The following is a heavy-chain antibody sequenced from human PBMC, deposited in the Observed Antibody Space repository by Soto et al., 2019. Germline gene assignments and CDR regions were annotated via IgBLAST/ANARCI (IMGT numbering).Heavy chain of an antibody. D-gene: IGHD5-18*01. CDR2: IGTAGDT. CDR3: ARVGGYSYGYGAFDI. Sequence: GGSLRLSCAASGFTFSSYDMHWVRQATGKGLEWVSAIGTAGDTYYPGSVKGRFTISRENAKNSLYLQMNSLRAEDTAVYYCARVGGYSYGYGAFDIWGQGTMVTVSS. V-gene: IGHV3-13*01. CDR1: GFTFSSYD. J-gene: IGHJ3*02.